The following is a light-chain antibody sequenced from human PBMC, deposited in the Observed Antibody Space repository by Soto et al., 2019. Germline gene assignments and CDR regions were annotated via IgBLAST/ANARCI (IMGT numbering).Light chain of an antibody. J-gene: IGKJ2*01. V-gene: IGKV3-20*01. CDR2: AAS. CDR1: QNISSSY. Sequence: EIVLTQSAGSLSLSPGERATLSCRASQNISSSYLAWYQQKPGQAPRLLIHAASSRATGIPDRFSGSGSGTDFTLTISRLEPEDFAVYYCQQYGGSALYTFGQGTKLEIK. CDR3: QQYGGSALYT.